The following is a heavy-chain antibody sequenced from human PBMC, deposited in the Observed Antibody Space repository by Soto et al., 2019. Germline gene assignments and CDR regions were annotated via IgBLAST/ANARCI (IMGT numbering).Heavy chain of an antibody. D-gene: IGHD3-3*01. CDR2: IYYSGST. J-gene: IGHJ3*02. Sequence: SETLSLTCTVSGGSISSYYWSWIRQPPGKGLEGIGYIYYSGSTNYNPSLKSRVTISVDTSKNQFSLKLSSVTAADTAVYYCARERENTIFGVVIIPNDAFDIWGQGTMVTVSS. CDR1: GGSISSYY. V-gene: IGHV4-59*01. CDR3: ARERENTIFGVVIIPNDAFDI.